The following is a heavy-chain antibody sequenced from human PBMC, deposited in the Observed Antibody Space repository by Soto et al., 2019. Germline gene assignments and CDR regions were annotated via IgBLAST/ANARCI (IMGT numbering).Heavy chain of an antibody. CDR3: ARALKNYYYYYGMDV. J-gene: IGHJ6*02. CDR2: IGTAGDT. Sequence: GGSLRLSCAASGFTFSSYDMHWVRQATGKGLEWVSAIGTAGDTYYPGSVKGRFTISRENAKNSLYLQINSLRAEDTAVYYCARALKNYYYYYGMDVWGQGTTVTVSS. V-gene: IGHV3-13*01. CDR1: GFTFSSYD.